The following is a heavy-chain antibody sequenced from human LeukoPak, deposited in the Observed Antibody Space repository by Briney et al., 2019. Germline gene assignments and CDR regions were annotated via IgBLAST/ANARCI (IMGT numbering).Heavy chain of an antibody. Sequence: GSSVKVSCKASGYTFNSYGISWVRQAPGQGLEWLGWISAYNGNTNYAQKLQGRVTMTTDTSTSTAYMELRSLTSDDTAVYYCARSQYSSGGGDYWGQGTLVSVSS. CDR2: ISAYNGNT. CDR1: GYTFNSYG. V-gene: IGHV1-18*01. CDR3: ARSQYSSGGGDY. D-gene: IGHD3-22*01. J-gene: IGHJ4*02.